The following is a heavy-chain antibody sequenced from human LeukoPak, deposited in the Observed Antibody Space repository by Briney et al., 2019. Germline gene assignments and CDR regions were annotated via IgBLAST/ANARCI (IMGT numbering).Heavy chain of an antibody. V-gene: IGHV1-2*02. J-gene: IGHJ4*02. Sequence: GASVKVSCKASGYTFTGYYMHWVRQAPGQGLEWMGWINPNSGGTSYAQKFQGRVTMTRDTSISTAYMELSRLRSDDTAVYYCARDRAEMATEIDYWGQGTLVTVSS. CDR3: ARDRAEMATEIDY. CDR2: INPNSGGT. D-gene: IGHD5-24*01. CDR1: GYTFTGYY.